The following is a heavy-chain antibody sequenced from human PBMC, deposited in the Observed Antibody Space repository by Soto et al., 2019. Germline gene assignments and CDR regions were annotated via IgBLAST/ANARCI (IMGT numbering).Heavy chain of an antibody. V-gene: IGHV4-34*01. J-gene: IGHJ6*02. CDR1: GGSFSGYY. CDR3: ARGRTGTTLRYYYYYGMDV. CDR2: INHSGST. Sequence: KASETLSLTCAVYGGSFSGYYWSWIRQPPGKGLEWIGEINHSGSTNYNPSLKSRVTISVDTSKNQFSLKLSSVTAADTAVYYCARGRTGTTLRYYYYYGMDVWGQGTTVTVSS. D-gene: IGHD1-7*01.